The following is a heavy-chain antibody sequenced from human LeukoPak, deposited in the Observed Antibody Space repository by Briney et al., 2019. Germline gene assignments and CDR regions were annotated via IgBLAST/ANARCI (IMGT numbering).Heavy chain of an antibody. CDR2: ISSSGSTI. V-gene: IGHV3-11*01. Sequence: GGSLRLSCAASGFTFSDYYMSWIRQAPGKGLEWVPYISSSGSTIYYADSVKGRFTIYRDNAKNSLYLQMNSLRAEDTAVYYCARDLGWGTDSGSHNYYYYGMDVWGQGTTVTVSS. J-gene: IGHJ6*02. CDR3: ARDLGWGTDSGSHNYYYYGMDV. CDR1: GFTFSDYY. D-gene: IGHD1-26*01.